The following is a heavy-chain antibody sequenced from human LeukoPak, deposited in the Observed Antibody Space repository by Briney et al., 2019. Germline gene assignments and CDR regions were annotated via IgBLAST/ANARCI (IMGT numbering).Heavy chain of an antibody. CDR1: GFTFSSYA. CDR2: MSGGAGGA. CDR3: AKDGGYGSGSYYPDY. Sequence: PGGSLRLSCAASGFTFSSYAMNWVRQAPGKGLEWVSSMSGGAGGAAYADSVKGRFTMSRDNSKNTLYLQMNSLRAEDTAVYYCAKDGGYGSGSYYPDYWGQGTLVTVSS. V-gene: IGHV3-23*01. J-gene: IGHJ4*02. D-gene: IGHD3-10*01.